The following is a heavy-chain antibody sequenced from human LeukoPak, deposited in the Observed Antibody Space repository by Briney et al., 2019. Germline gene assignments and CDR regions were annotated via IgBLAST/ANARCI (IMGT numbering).Heavy chain of an antibody. J-gene: IGHJ4*02. CDR3: AKGLTL. CDR1: GFTFDGYS. CDR2: ITWTSADM. Sequence: GGSLRLSCVASGFTFDGYSMHWVRQAPGKGLEWVSGITWTSADMGYADSVKSRFPISRDNAKNSLYLQMNSLRTEDTALYWCAKGLTLRGQGTLVSVSS. V-gene: IGHV3-9*01. D-gene: IGHD4-23*01.